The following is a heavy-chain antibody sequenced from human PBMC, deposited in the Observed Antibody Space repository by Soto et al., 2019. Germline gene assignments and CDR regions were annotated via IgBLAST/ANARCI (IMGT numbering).Heavy chain of an antibody. CDR1: GGSVSSSNW. CDR2: IYHSGST. Sequence: LSLTCAVSGGSVSSSNWWRWVRQPPGKVLEWIGEIYHSGSTNYNPSLKSRVTISVDKSKNQFSLKLSSVTAADTAVYYCASLPAPSELDYWGQRTLVTVSS. V-gene: IGHV4-4*02. J-gene: IGHJ4*02. D-gene: IGHD2-2*01. CDR3: ASLPAPSELDY.